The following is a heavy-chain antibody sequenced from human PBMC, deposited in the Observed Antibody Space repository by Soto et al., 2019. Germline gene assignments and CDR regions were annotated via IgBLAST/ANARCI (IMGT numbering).Heavy chain of an antibody. Sequence: QVQLQQWGAGPLRPLETLSLTCGVSGGSFSGYYWAWIRQSPGKGLEWIGEINDRGSINYNPSLKSRVSISVHPSKNHYSLKLRSVTAADTAVYYCARESHDILTGPPWVWYFDLWGRGTLVTVSS. V-gene: IGHV4-34*01. D-gene: IGHD3-9*01. CDR2: INDRGSI. CDR3: ARESHDILTGPPWVWYFDL. CDR1: GGSFSGYY. J-gene: IGHJ2*01.